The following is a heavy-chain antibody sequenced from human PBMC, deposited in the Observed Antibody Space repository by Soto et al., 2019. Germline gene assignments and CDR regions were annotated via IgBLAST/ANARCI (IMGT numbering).Heavy chain of an antibody. D-gene: IGHD1-20*01. CDR1: GYTFTDYD. J-gene: IGHJ4*02. Sequence: QVQLMQSGAEVRKPGASVKVSCKASGYTFTDYDINWVRQATGQGLEWLGWMTPKSGYTGYAQKFQGRVTLTMDTSRGTAYMELSSLTSEDTAVYYCTRNLYNTGDFDHWGQGTLVTVSS. CDR2: MTPKSGYT. V-gene: IGHV1-8*02. CDR3: TRNLYNTGDFDH.